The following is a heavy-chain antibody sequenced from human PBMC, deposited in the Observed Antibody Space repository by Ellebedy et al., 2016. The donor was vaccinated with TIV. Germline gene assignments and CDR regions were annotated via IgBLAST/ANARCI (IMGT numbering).Heavy chain of an antibody. CDR2: ISAYNGNT. CDR1: GYTFTSYG. V-gene: IGHV1-18*01. D-gene: IGHD7-27*01. Sequence: ASVKVSCKASGYTFTSYGISWVRQAPGQGLEWMGWISAYNGNTNYAQKLQGRVTMTTDTSTSTAYMELSSLRSEDTAVYYCARDGEFHYYYYGMDVWGQGTTVTVSS. CDR3: ARDGEFHYYYYGMDV. J-gene: IGHJ6*02.